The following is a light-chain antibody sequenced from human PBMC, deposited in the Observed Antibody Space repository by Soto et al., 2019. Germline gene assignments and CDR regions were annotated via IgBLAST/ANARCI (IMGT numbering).Light chain of an antibody. CDR2: GAS. CDR3: QQYNVWPKT. J-gene: IGKJ1*01. V-gene: IGKV3-15*01. CDR1: QSLSSN. Sequence: IVMTQSPATLSVCPGERATLSCRASQSLSSNLAWYQQKPGQAPRLLIYGASTRATGIPARFSGSGSGTEFTLTISSLQSEDFAVYYCQQYNVWPKTFGQGTKVEIK.